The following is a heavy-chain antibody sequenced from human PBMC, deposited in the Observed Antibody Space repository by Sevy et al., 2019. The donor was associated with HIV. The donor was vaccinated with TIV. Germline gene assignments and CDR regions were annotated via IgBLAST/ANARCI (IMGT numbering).Heavy chain of an antibody. D-gene: IGHD1-26*01. Sequence: ASVKVSCKASGYTFTNYHITWVRQAPGQGLEWMGWITAYNGNTNYVQRLQGRATMTTDTSTSTAYMELRSLRSDDTAVYYCARAPSGLQGPSQYFLHWGQGTLVTVSS. CDR2: ITAYNGNT. CDR1: GYTFTNYH. J-gene: IGHJ1*01. CDR3: ARAPSGLQGPSQYFLH. V-gene: IGHV1-18*01.